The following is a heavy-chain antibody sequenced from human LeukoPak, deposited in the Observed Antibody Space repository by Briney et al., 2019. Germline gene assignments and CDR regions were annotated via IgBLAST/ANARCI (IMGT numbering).Heavy chain of an antibody. CDR1: GYSISSGYY. V-gene: IGHV4-38-2*02. CDR3: ARGRGYGYSSSWYL. D-gene: IGHD6-13*01. J-gene: IGHJ5*02. CDR2: IYHSGSS. Sequence: SETLSLSCTVSGYSISSGYYWGWIRQPPGKGLEGIGYIYHSGSSYYNPSLKSRGTISVDRSKNQFSLKLSSGTAADTAVYYCARGRGYGYSSSWYLWGQGTLVTVSS.